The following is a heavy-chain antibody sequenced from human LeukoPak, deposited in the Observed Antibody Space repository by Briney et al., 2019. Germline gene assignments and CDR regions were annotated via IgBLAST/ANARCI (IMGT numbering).Heavy chain of an antibody. CDR3: ARPLPNHCSSTSCPFDY. J-gene: IGHJ4*02. V-gene: IGHV4-39*01. Sequence: SETLSLTCTVSGDSISSSNSYWGWIRQPPGKGLEWIGSIYYSGNTYYNASLKSRVTISVDTSKNQFSLKLTSVTAADTAVYYCARPLPNHCSSTSCPFDYWGQGTLVTVSS. CDR1: GDSISSSNSY. D-gene: IGHD2-2*01. CDR2: IYYSGNT.